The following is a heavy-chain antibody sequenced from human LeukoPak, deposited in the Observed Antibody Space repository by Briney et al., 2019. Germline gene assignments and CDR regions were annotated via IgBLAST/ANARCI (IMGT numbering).Heavy chain of an antibody. J-gene: IGHJ4*02. CDR1: GFTFSSYA. CDR2: ISGSGGST. V-gene: IGHV3-23*01. CDR3: AKDLGSMGIAAVGFALDY. Sequence: GGSLRLSCAASGFTFSSYAMSWVRQAPGKGLEWVSAISGSGGSTYYADSVKGRFTISRDNSKNTLYLQMNSLRAEDTAVYYCAKDLGSMGIAAVGFALDYWGQGTLVTVSS. D-gene: IGHD6-13*01.